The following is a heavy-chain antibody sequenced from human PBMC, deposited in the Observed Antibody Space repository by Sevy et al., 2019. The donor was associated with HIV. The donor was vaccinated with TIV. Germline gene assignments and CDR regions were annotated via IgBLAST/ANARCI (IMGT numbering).Heavy chain of an antibody. CDR2: ISAYNGNT. Sequence: ASVNVSCKASGYTFTSYGISWVRQAPGQGLEWMGWISAYNGNTNYAQKLQGRVTMTTDTSTSTAYMELRSLRSDDTAVYYCARVVYCSGGSCQRKYYYYYMDVWGKGTTVTVSS. V-gene: IGHV1-18*01. D-gene: IGHD2-15*01. J-gene: IGHJ6*03. CDR3: ARVVYCSGGSCQRKYYYYYMDV. CDR1: GYTFTSYG.